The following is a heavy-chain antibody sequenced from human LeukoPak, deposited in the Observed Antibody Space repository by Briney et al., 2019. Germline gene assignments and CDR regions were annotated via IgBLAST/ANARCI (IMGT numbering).Heavy chain of an antibody. Sequence: GGSLRLSCAASGIIFSTYSMNWVRQAPGKGLEWVSYISSSGSTIYYADSVKGRFTISRDNAKNSLYLQMNSLRAEDTAVYYCAKQLGYCSDGSCYFPYWGQGTLVTVSS. D-gene: IGHD2-15*01. CDR1: GIIFSTYS. CDR2: ISSSGSTI. J-gene: IGHJ4*02. CDR3: AKQLGYCSDGSCYFPY. V-gene: IGHV3-48*01.